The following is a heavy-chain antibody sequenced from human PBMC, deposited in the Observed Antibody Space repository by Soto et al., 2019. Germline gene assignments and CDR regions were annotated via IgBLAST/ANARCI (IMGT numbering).Heavy chain of an antibody. CDR2: IIPMLGGE. J-gene: IGHJ5*01. Sequence: QVHLVQSGAEVKKPGSSVKVACQASGATFSSLAFSWVRQAPGQGLEWMGGIIPMLGGEKYAQKFQDRRTINVDESTNTAYLELSSLRAEDTAVYYCARDLGGVALDSWGHGTLVTVS. V-gene: IGHV1-69*01. CDR1: GATFSSLA. D-gene: IGHD3-16*01. CDR3: ARDLGGVALDS.